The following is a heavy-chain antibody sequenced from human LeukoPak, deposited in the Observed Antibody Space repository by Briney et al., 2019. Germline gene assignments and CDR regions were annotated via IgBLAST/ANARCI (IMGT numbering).Heavy chain of an antibody. Sequence: SETLSLTCTVSGGSISSSSYYWGWIRQPPGTGLEWIGSIYYSGSTYYNPSLKSRVTISVDTSKNQFSLKLSSVTAADTAVYYCARDPGGSGWYYPPYYYFDYWGQGTLVTVSS. CDR2: IYYSGST. V-gene: IGHV4-39*07. CDR3: ARDPGGSGWYYPPYYYFDY. D-gene: IGHD6-19*01. J-gene: IGHJ4*02. CDR1: GGSISSSSYY.